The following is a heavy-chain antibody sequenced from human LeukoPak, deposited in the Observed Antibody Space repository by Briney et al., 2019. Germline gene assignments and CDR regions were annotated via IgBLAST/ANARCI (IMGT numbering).Heavy chain of an antibody. D-gene: IGHD2-2*01. CDR2: INPYSGAI. Sequence: GASVKVSCKSSGFTFTDEYIHWVRQAPGKGLEWMGWINPYSGAINYAQKFQGRVTLTRDTSISTAYMELSRLTSGDTAVYYCARDPKSQLLLDYWGQGTLVTVSS. J-gene: IGHJ4*02. CDR1: GFTFTDEY. CDR3: ARDPKSQLLLDY. V-gene: IGHV1-2*02.